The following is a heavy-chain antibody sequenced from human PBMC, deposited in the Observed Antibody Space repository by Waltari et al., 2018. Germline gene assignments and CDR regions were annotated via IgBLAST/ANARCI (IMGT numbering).Heavy chain of an antibody. CDR2: IYTSGST. J-gene: IGHJ4*02. Sequence: QVQLQESGPGLVKPSQTLSLTCTVSGGSISSGSYYWSWIRQPAGKGLEWIGRIYTSGSTNYNPSLKRRVTISVDTSKNQFSLKLSSVTAADTAVYYCARDPGDSSAQLFDYWGQGTLVTVSS. CDR1: GGSISSGSYY. CDR3: ARDPGDSSAQLFDY. V-gene: IGHV4-61*02. D-gene: IGHD3-22*01.